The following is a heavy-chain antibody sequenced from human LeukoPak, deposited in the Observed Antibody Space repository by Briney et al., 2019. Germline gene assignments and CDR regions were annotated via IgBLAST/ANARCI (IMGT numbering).Heavy chain of an antibody. CDR2: INNDGSST. Sequence: GGSLRLSCKGSGYAFSGDWMHWVRQAPGKGLVWVSRINNDGSSTGYADSVTGRFTISRDNAKNTLFLQMSSLRAEDMAVYYCASFNPISLSDYWGQGTPVTVSS. D-gene: IGHD1-14*01. CDR3: ASFNPISLSDY. J-gene: IGHJ4*02. V-gene: IGHV3-74*01. CDR1: GYAFSGDW.